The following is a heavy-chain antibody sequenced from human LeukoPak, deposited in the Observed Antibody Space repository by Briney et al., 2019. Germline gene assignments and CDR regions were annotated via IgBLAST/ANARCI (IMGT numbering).Heavy chain of an antibody. J-gene: IGHJ4*02. Sequence: SETLSLTCTVSGGSISSSSYYWGWIRQPPGKGPEWIGSIYYSGSTYYNPSLKSRVTISVDTSKNQFSLKLSSVTAAGTAVYYCARLGYSSSSNGDYWGQGTLVTVSS. V-gene: IGHV4-39*01. CDR2: IYYSGST. D-gene: IGHD6-6*01. CDR1: GGSISSSSYY. CDR3: ARLGYSSSSNGDY.